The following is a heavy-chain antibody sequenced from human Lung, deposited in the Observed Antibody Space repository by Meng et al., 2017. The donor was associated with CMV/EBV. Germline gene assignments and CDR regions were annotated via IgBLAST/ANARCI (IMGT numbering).Heavy chain of an antibody. CDR2: ISSDGSST. V-gene: IGHV3-74*01. D-gene: IGHD2-21*02. Sequence: GESLKIXCAASGFTFSSYWMHWVRQAPGKGLVWVSRISSDGSSTIYADSVKGRFTISRDNAKNTLYLQMNSLRGEDTAVYYCARHRADYYVDYWGQGTLVTVSS. J-gene: IGHJ4*02. CDR3: ARHRADYYVDY. CDR1: GFTFSSYW.